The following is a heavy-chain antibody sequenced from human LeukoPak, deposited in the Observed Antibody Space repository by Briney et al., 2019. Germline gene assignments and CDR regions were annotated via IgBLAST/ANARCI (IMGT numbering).Heavy chain of an antibody. CDR3: ARHLARYGGNSERFDP. D-gene: IGHD4-23*01. Sequence: PSETLSLTCTVSGGSISSGSYYWSWIRQPAGKGLEWIGRIYTSGSTNYNPSLKSRVTISVDTSKNQFSLKLSSVTAADTAVHYCARHLARYGGNSERFDPWGQGTLVTVSS. J-gene: IGHJ5*02. CDR1: GGSISSGSYY. V-gene: IGHV4-61*02. CDR2: IYTSGST.